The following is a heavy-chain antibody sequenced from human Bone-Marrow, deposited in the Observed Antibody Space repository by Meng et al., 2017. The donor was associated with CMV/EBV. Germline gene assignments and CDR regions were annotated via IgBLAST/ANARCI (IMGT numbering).Heavy chain of an antibody. V-gene: IGHV4-38-2*02. CDR1: GYSISSGYY. J-gene: IGHJ6*02. CDR2: IYHSGST. D-gene: IGHD6-13*01. CDR3: AREIGGASSWIPKHYYYYGMGV. Sequence: GSLRLSCTVSGYSISSGYYWGWIRQPPGKGLEWIGSIYHSGSTYYNPSLKSRVTISVDTSKNQFSLKLSSLTAADTAVYYCAREIGGASSWIPKHYYYYGMGVWGPGGTVAVSS.